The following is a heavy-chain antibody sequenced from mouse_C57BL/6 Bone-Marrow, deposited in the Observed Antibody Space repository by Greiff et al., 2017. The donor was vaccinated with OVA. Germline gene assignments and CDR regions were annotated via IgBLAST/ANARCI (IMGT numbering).Heavy chain of an antibody. CDR2: ISDGGSYT. J-gene: IGHJ4*01. D-gene: IGHD2-4*01. V-gene: IGHV5-4*03. CDR3: ARPYDYDGFGAMDH. CDR1: GFTFSSYA. Sequence: EVNLVESGGGLVKPGGSLKLSCAASGFTFSSYAMSWVRQTPEKRLEWVATISDGGSYTYYPDNVKGRFTISRDNAKNNLYLQMSHLKSEDTAMYYCARPYDYDGFGAMDHWGQGTSVTVSS.